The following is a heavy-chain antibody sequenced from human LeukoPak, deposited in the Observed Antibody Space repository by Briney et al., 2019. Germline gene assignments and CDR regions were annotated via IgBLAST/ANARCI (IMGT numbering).Heavy chain of an antibody. CDR3: ATVAVIRGVTYFDY. CDR2: LFYSGST. V-gene: IGHV4-59*01. Sequence: PSETLSLTCTVSGGSISSYYWSWIRQPPGKGLEWIAYLFYSGSTDYNPSLESRVTKSVDTSKNQFSLKLRSVTAADTAVSYCATVAVIRGVTYFDYWGQGTLVTVSS. J-gene: IGHJ4*02. CDR1: GGSISSYY. D-gene: IGHD3-10*01.